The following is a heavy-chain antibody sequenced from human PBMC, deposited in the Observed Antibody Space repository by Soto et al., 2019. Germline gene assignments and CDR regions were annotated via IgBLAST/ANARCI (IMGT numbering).Heavy chain of an antibody. CDR2: IYSGGST. Sequence: EVQLVESGGGLVQPGGSLRLSCAASGFTVSSHYMSWVRQAPGKGLEWVSVIYSGGSTYYTDSVKGRFTISRDNSKNTLFLKMNSLRAEDTAVYYGARDYYGGNSRYFDLWGRGTLVTVSS. J-gene: IGHJ2*01. CDR1: GFTVSSHY. CDR3: ARDYYGGNSRYFDL. D-gene: IGHD3-22*01. V-gene: IGHV3-66*01.